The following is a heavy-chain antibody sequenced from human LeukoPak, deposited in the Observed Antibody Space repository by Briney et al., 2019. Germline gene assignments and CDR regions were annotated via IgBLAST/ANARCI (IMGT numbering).Heavy chain of an antibody. J-gene: IGHJ4*02. CDR1: GFTLGGHD. CDR3: VREARGYHYTYFDY. Sequence: PGRSLRLSCTASGFTLGGHDMHWVRQTTGDGLEWVAAVSAGHHAFYAGSVKGRFTVSREDAKNSLYLQMNSLRAGDTAVYYCVREARGYHYTYFDYWGQGSLVTVSS. V-gene: IGHV3-13*01. D-gene: IGHD5-18*01. CDR2: VSAGHHA.